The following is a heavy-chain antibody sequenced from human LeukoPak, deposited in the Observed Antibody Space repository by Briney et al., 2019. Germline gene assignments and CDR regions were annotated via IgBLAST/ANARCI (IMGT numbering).Heavy chain of an antibody. D-gene: IGHD3-22*01. CDR2: IIPIFGTA. Sequence: SVKVSCKASGGTFSSYAISWVRQAPGQGLEWMGGIIPIFGTANYAQKFQGRVTITADESTSTAYMELSSLRSEDTAVYYCARVYDSSGYYSGYFDYWGQGTLVTVSS. CDR1: GGTFSSYA. V-gene: IGHV1-69*13. J-gene: IGHJ4*02. CDR3: ARVYDSSGYYSGYFDY.